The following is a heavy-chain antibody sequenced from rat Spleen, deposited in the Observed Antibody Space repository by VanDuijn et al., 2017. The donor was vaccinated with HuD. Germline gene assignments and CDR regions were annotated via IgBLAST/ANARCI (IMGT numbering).Heavy chain of an antibody. J-gene: IGHJ2*01. D-gene: IGHD1-7*01. CDR3: ARSSYYGYTPFDY. Sequence: EVQLQESGPGLVKPSQSLSLTCSVTGYSITSSYRWNWIRKFPGNKLEWMGYINSAGSTNYNPSLKNRISITRDTSKNQFFLQVNSVTTEDTATYYCARSSYYGYTPFDYWGQGVMVTVSS. CDR1: GYSITSSYR. V-gene: IGHV3-3*01. CDR2: INSAGST.